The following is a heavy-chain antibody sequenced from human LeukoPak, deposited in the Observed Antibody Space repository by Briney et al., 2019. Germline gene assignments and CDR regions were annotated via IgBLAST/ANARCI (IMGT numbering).Heavy chain of an antibody. CDR2: IYYSGST. V-gene: IGHV4-61*01. Sequence: SETLSLTCTVSGGSVSSGSYYWSWIRQPPGKGLEWIGYIYYSGSTNYNPSLKSRVTISVDTSKNQFSLKLSSVTAADTAVYYCARGILAAAGRIWDYWGQGTLVTVSS. D-gene: IGHD6-13*01. CDR1: GGSVSSGSYY. J-gene: IGHJ4*02. CDR3: ARGILAAAGRIWDY.